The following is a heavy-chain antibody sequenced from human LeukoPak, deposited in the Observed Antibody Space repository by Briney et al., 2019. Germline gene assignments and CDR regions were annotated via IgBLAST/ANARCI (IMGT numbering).Heavy chain of an antibody. CDR2: QKSKTDGGTT. D-gene: IGHD3-10*01. Sequence: PGGSLGLFRASSGLTLSNVWIMWVRQAPRRGLECVGRQKSKTDGGTTDYAAPVKGRFTISRDDSKHTLYLQMNSLKTEDTAVYYCTTGLGVITRSRYWGQGTLVTVSS. CDR1: GLTLSNVW. V-gene: IGHV3-15*01. CDR3: TTGLGVITRSRY. J-gene: IGHJ4*02.